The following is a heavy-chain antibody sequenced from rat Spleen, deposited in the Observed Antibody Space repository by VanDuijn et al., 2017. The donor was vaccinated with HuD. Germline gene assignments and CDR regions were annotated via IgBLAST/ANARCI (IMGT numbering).Heavy chain of an antibody. CDR1: GFNFNDYW. V-gene: IGHV4-2*01. CDR3: ARPAIAAMGIIRGRHYFDY. D-gene: IGHD4-3*01. J-gene: IGHJ2*01. Sequence: EVKLVESGGGLVQPGRSLKLSCAASGFNFNDYWMGWVRQAPGKGLEWIGEINKDSRTKKFSPSLKDKLTISRDNAQNTLFLEMSRLGSEETAIYYCARPAIAAMGIIRGRHYFDYWGQGVMVTVSS. CDR2: INKDSRTK.